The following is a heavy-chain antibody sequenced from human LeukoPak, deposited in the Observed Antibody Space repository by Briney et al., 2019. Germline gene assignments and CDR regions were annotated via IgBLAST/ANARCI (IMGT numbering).Heavy chain of an antibody. D-gene: IGHD5-12*01. J-gene: IGHJ4*02. CDR2: INPSGGST. CDR3: ARDRLLIYSGYDLADY. Sequence: ASVKVSCKASGYTFTSYYMHWVRQAPGQGLEWMGIINPSGGSTSYAQKFQGRVTMTRDTSTSTVYMALSSLRSEDTAVYYCARDRLLIYSGYDLADYWGQGTLVTVSS. CDR1: GYTFTSYY. V-gene: IGHV1-46*01.